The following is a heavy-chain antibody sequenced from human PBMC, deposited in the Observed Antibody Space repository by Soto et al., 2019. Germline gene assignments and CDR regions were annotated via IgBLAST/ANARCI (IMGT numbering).Heavy chain of an antibody. CDR3: AVECLLSNGMYV. CDR1: GYTFTSYD. CDR2: MNPNSGNT. V-gene: IGHV1-8*01. D-gene: IGHD3-3*01. Sequence: ASVKVSCKASGYTFTSYDINWLRQATGQGLEWMGWMNPNSGNTGYAQRFQGRVTMTRNTSISTAYMELSSLRSEDTAVYYCAVECLLSNGMYVWGQGTTVTVSS. J-gene: IGHJ6*02.